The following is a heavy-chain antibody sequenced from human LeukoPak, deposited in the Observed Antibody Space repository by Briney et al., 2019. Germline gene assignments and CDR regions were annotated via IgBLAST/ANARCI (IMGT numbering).Heavy chain of an antibody. D-gene: IGHD3-22*01. J-gene: IGHJ2*01. CDR2: ISGSGGST. CDR1: GFTFSSYA. V-gene: IGHV3-23*01. CDR3: ARLDSDITMIPHWYFDL. Sequence: PGGSLRLSCAASGFTFSSYAMSWVRQAPGKGLEWVSAISGSGGSTYYADSVKGRFTISRDNAKNSLYLQMNSLRAEDTAVYYCARLDSDITMIPHWYFDLWGRGTLVTVSS.